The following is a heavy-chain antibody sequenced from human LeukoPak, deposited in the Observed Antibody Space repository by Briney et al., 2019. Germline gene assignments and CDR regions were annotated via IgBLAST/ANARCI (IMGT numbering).Heavy chain of an antibody. CDR1: GFSFSYYY. CDR2: FDRGRDGK. J-gene: IGHJ3*02. Sequence: GGSLRLSCAGSGFSFSYYYMAWIRQTPGKGLQRVSFFDRGRDGKGDADAVRGRFTTSRANDKNSLYLLMNSLTAEVTALYYCARELGSSRAFDIWGQGTMVTVSS. V-gene: IGHV3-11*05. CDR3: ARELGSSRAFDI. D-gene: IGHD2-15*01.